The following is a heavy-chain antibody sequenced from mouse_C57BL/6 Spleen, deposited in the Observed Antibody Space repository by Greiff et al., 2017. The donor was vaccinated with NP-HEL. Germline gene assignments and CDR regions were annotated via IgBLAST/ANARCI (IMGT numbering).Heavy chain of an antibody. CDR1: GYSITSGYY. CDR3: ASHYGYDYAMDY. D-gene: IGHD2-2*01. CDR2: ISYDGSN. Sequence: EVHLVESGPGLVKPSQSLSLTCSVTGYSITSGYYWNWIRQFPGNKLEWMGYISYDGSNNYNPSLKNRISITRDTSKNQFFLKLKSGTTEDTATNYGASHYGYDYAMDYWGQGTSVTVSS. J-gene: IGHJ4*01. V-gene: IGHV3-6*01.